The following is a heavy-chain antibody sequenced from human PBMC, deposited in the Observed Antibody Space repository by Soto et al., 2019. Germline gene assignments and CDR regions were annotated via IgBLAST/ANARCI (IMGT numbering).Heavy chain of an antibody. CDR3: AKGAYSGSDLDY. J-gene: IGHJ4*02. CDR2: ISYDGSNK. Sequence: QVQLVESGGGVVQPGRSLRLSCAASGFTFSSYGMHWVRQAPGKGLEWVAVISYDGSNKYYADSVKGRFTISRDNSKNTLYLQMTILRAEDTAVYYCAKGAYSGSDLDYWGQGTLVTVSS. V-gene: IGHV3-30*18. D-gene: IGHD1-26*01. CDR1: GFTFSSYG.